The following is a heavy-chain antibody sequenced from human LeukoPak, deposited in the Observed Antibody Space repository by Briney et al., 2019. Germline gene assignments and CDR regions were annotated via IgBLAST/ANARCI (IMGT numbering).Heavy chain of an antibody. CDR3: AKNLGLLPMLFDY. Sequence: GGSLRLSCAASGFTFSSYAMSWARQAPGKGLEWVSAISGSGGSTYYADSVKGRFTISRDNSKNTLYLQMNSLRAEDTAVYYCAKNLGLLPMLFDYWGQGTLVTVSS. D-gene: IGHD2-15*01. V-gene: IGHV3-23*01. CDR2: ISGSGGST. CDR1: GFTFSSYA. J-gene: IGHJ4*02.